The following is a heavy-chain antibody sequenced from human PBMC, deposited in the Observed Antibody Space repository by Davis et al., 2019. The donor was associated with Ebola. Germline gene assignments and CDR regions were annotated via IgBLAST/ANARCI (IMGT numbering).Heavy chain of an antibody. V-gene: IGHV3-48*01. Sequence: GESLKISCAASGFTFSTYGLNWVRQAPGKGLEWVSYISSSGSNIYYADSVRGRFTISRDNAQNSLFLQMNSLRAEDTAVYYCARATGMDVWGKGTTVTVSS. CDR3: ARATGMDV. CDR1: GFTFSTYG. CDR2: ISSSGSNI. J-gene: IGHJ6*04. D-gene: IGHD4-17*01.